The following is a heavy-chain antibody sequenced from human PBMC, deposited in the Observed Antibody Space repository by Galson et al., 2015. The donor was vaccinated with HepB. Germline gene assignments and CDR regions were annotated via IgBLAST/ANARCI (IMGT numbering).Heavy chain of an antibody. V-gene: IGHV1-2*06. Sequence: SVKVSCKASGYTFTGYYMHWVRQAPGQGLEWMGRINPNSGGTNYAQKFQGRVTMTRDTSISTAYMELSRLRSDDTAVYYCARDLGDTAKGRVRGYWGQGTLVTVSS. D-gene: IGHD5-18*01. J-gene: IGHJ4*02. CDR1: GYTFTGYY. CDR3: ARDLGDTAKGRVRGY. CDR2: INPNSGGT.